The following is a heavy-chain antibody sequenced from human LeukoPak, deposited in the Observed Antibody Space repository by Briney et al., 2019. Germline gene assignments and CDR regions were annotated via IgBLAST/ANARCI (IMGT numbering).Heavy chain of an antibody. D-gene: IGHD6-19*01. V-gene: IGHV3-21*01. J-gene: IGHJ3*02. CDR3: ARDPIAVADDAFDI. CDR2: ISSSSSYI. CDR1: GFTFSSYS. Sequence: PGGSLRLSGAASGFTFSSYSMNWVRQAPGKGLEWVSSISSSSSYIYYADSVKGRFTISRDNAKNSLYLQMNSLRAEDTAVYYCARDPIAVADDAFDIWGQGTMVTVSS.